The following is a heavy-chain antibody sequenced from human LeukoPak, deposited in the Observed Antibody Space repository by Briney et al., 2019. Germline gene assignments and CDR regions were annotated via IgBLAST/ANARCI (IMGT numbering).Heavy chain of an antibody. V-gene: IGHV3-48*03. CDR2: INSAGGLI. Sequence: PGGSLSLSCTASGFTFNYHEMNWFRQAPGKGLEWLAYINSAGGLISYADSVKGRFTISRGSAGNSVSLQMNSLRPEDTAVYYCGRNRLPGPWGQGTPVTVSS. J-gene: IGHJ1*01. CDR3: GRNRLPGP. CDR1: GFTFNYHE. D-gene: IGHD1-14*01.